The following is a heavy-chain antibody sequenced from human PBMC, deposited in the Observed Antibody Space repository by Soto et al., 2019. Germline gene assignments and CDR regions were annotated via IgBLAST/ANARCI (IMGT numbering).Heavy chain of an antibody. D-gene: IGHD5-12*01. V-gene: IGHV1-8*01. CDR3: ARVSFNALLRFPFDL. CDR1: GYSFTSYD. Sequence: QVPLVQSGAEVKKPGASVKVSCKASGYSFTSYDVNWVRQASGQGLEWMGWMNPNSGSTVIAQKFQGRVTMTRDSSIRTAYMELSSLRPDDSAIYYCARVSFNALLRFPFDLWGQGTEVTVSS. CDR2: MNPNSGST. J-gene: IGHJ5*02.